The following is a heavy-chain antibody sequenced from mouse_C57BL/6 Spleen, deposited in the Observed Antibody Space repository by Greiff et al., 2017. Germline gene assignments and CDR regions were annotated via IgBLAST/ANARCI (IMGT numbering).Heavy chain of an antibody. D-gene: IGHD1-1*01. J-gene: IGHJ3*01. Sequence: QVQLKQSGAELVRPGASVTLSCKASGYTFTDYEMHWVKQTPVHGLEWIGAIDPETGGTAYNQKFKGKAILTADKSSSTAYMELRSLTSEDSAVYYCTRSGGSSPPVAYWGQGTLVTVSA. CDR2: IDPETGGT. CDR1: GYTFTDYE. V-gene: IGHV1-15*01. CDR3: TRSGGSSPPVAY.